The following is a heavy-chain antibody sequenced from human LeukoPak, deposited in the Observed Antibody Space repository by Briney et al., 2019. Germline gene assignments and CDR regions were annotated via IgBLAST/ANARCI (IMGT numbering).Heavy chain of an antibody. CDR2: IYYSGST. D-gene: IGHD2-15*01. CDR1: GGSISSGGYS. V-gene: IGHV4-31*03. CDR3: ARAYGYCSGNSCYLPR. Sequence: SETLSLTCTVSGGSISSGGYSWSWIRQHPGKGLEWIGYIYYSGSTYYNPSLKSRVTISVDTSKNQFSLKLTSVTAADTAVYYCARAYGYCSGNSCYLPRWGQGTLVTVSS. J-gene: IGHJ4*02.